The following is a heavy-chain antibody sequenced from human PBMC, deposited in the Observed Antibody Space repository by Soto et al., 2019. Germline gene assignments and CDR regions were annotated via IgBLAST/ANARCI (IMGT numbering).Heavy chain of an antibody. Sequence: QVQLVQSGAEEKKPGASVKVSCKASGYTFTSYAMHWVRQAPGQRLEWMGWINAGNGNTKYSQKFQGRVTITRDTSASTAYMELSSLRSEDTAVYYCARGLQLAYYFDYWGQGTLVTVSS. CDR2: INAGNGNT. CDR1: GYTFTSYA. CDR3: ARGLQLAYYFDY. J-gene: IGHJ4*02. V-gene: IGHV1-3*05. D-gene: IGHD5-12*01.